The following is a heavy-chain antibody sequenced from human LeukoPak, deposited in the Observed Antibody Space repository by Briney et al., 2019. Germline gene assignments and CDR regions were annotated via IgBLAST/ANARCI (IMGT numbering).Heavy chain of an antibody. D-gene: IGHD6-13*01. CDR2: INWNGGST. V-gene: IGHV3-20*04. CDR3: ARWDSSSWPDY. J-gene: IGHJ4*02. CDR1: GFTFDDYG. Sequence: GGSLRLSCAASGFTFDDYGMSWVRQAPGKGLEWVSGINWNGGSTGYADSVKGRFTVSRDNAKTSLYLQMNSLTAEDTALYYCARWDSSSWPDYWGQGTLVTVSS.